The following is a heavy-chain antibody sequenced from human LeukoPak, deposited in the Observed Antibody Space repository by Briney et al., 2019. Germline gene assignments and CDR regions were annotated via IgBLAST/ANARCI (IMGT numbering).Heavy chain of an antibody. CDR3: VKGGEDAAMAPNS. CDR1: GFAFDDYA. D-gene: IGHD3-16*01. V-gene: IGHV3-43D*04. Sequence: GGSLRLSCAASGFAFDDYAMHWVRQPPGKGLEWISLVRRDDGRTFYAGSVRGRFTISRDNRKNSLFLQMTSLRPEDTAFYYCVKGGEDAAMAPNSWGRGTLVIVSS. J-gene: IGHJ4*02. CDR2: VRRDDGRT.